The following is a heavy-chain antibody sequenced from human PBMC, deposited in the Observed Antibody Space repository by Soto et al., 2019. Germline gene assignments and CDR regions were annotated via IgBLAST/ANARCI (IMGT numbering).Heavy chain of an antibody. CDR1: GYTFTSYG. D-gene: IGHD3-3*01. V-gene: IGHV1-18*04. Sequence: QVQLVQSGAEVKKPGASVKVSCKASGYTFTSYGISWVRQAPGQGLEWMGWISAYNGNTNYAQKLQGRVTMTTDTSTSTAYMELRSLRSDDTAVYYCARGAPFGGLEWLLYTPYYYYGMDVWGQGTTVTVSS. CDR2: ISAYNGNT. J-gene: IGHJ6*02. CDR3: ARGAPFGGLEWLLYTPYYYYGMDV.